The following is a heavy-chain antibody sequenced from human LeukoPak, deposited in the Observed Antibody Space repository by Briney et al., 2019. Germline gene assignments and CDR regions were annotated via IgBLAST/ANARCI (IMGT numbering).Heavy chain of an antibody. Sequence: GGSLRLSCAVSRVTLRRDLTRSVCQTPGEGLRRGSRIIAVVTITYYADSVKSRFTISRDNAKITLYLQMNSLRAEDTAVYYCARGIYSSCWSFEYWGPGTLVTVSS. CDR2: IIAVVTIT. J-gene: IGHJ4*02. CDR1: RVTLRRDL. V-gene: IGHV3-74*01. CDR3: ARGIYSSCWSFEY. D-gene: IGHD3-10*01.